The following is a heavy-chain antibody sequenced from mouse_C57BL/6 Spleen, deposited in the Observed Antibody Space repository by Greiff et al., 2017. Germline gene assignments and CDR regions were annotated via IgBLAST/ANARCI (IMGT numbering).Heavy chain of an antibody. J-gene: IGHJ1*03. CDR3: ARRMVRRYFDV. Sequence: QVHVKQPGAELVMPGASVKLSCKASGYTFTSYWMHWVKQRPGQGLEWIGEIDPSDSYTNYNQKFKGKSTLTVDKSSSTAYMQLSSLTSEDSAVYYCARRMVRRYFDVWGTGTTVTVSS. V-gene: IGHV1-69*01. CDR2: IDPSDSYT. D-gene: IGHD2-1*01. CDR1: GYTFTSYW.